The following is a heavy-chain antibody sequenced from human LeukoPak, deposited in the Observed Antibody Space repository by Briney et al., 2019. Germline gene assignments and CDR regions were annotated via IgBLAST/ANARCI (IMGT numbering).Heavy chain of an antibody. CDR2: ISYDGSNE. Sequence: GGSLRLSCAASGFTFSSYVMHWVRQAPGKGLEWVAIISYDGSNEYFADSVKGRFTISRDNSKNTLYLQMNSLRAEDTAVYYCAKEIGGTGAYGWYYYDSSGYIWDYWGQGTLVTVSS. J-gene: IGHJ4*02. V-gene: IGHV3-30*04. CDR1: GFTFSSYV. D-gene: IGHD3-22*01. CDR3: AKEIGGTGAYGWYYYDSSGYIWDY.